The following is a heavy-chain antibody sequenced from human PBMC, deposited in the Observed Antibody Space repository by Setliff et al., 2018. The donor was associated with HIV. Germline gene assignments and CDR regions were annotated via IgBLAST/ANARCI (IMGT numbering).Heavy chain of an antibody. J-gene: IGHJ4*02. CDR3: VTSSSWSSRLNF. CDR1: GGPLSGHY. V-gene: IGHV4-34*01. D-gene: IGHD2-2*01. CDR2: TSHSGKT. Sequence: SETLSLTCAVYGGPLSGHYWSWIRQPPGQGLEWIGETSHSGKTNYNPSLKIRVTISVDRSKNQFSLKLTSVTAADTAVYYCVTSSSWSSRLNFWGPGMLVTVSS.